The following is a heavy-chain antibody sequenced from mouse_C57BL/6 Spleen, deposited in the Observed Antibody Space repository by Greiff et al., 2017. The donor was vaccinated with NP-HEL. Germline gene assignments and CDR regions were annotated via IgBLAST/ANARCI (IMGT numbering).Heavy chain of an antibody. Sequence: KQSCKASGYTFTSYWMDWVKQRPGQGLEWIGNIYPSDSETHYNQKFKDKATLTVDKSSSTAYMQLSSLTSEDSAVYYCARDGYYGSKRHFDYWGQGTTLTVSS. CDR3: ARDGYYGSKRHFDY. D-gene: IGHD1-1*01. CDR2: IYPSDSET. J-gene: IGHJ2*01. CDR1: GYTFTSYW. V-gene: IGHV1-61*01.